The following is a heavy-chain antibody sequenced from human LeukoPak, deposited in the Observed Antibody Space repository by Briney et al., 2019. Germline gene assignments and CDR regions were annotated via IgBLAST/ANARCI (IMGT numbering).Heavy chain of an antibody. V-gene: IGHV3-21*01. CDR2: ISSSSSYI. D-gene: IGHD3-10*01. CDR1: GCTFSSYS. Sequence: GGALRLSCAASGCTFSSYSMNWVRQAPGKGLEWVSSISSSSSYIYYADSVKGRFTISRDNAKNSLYLQMNSLRAEDTAVYYCARENRITMVRGVIWGYFDYWGQGTLVTVSS. CDR3: ARENRITMVRGVIWGYFDY. J-gene: IGHJ4*02.